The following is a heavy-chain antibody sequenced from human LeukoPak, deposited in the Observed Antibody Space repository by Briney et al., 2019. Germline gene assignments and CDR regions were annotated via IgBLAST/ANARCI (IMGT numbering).Heavy chain of an antibody. D-gene: IGHD3-10*01. CDR2: IDYSGGST. V-gene: IGHV3-23*01. CDR3: AKVAKYYYGPETYYFFEQ. CDR1: GFTLSSYE. Sequence: GGSLRLSCTASGFTLSSYEMSWIRQAPGKGLEWVSCIDYSGGSTYYADSVKGRFTIYRDNAKNSLYLQMNSLRVEDTAVYYCAKVAKYYYGPETYYFFEQWGQGTPVTASS. J-gene: IGHJ4*02.